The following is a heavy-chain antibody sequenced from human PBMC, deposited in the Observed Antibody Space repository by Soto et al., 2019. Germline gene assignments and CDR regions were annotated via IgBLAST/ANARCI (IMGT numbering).Heavy chain of an antibody. Sequence: GASVKVSCKASGYTFTSYGISWVRQAPGQGLERMGWISAYNGNTNYAQKLQGRVTMTTDTSTSTAYMELRSLRSDDTAVYYCARGPFWYDSSGYYLELDYWGQGTLVTVSS. CDR3: ARGPFWYDSSGYYLELDY. CDR2: ISAYNGNT. J-gene: IGHJ4*02. V-gene: IGHV1-18*01. D-gene: IGHD3-22*01. CDR1: GYTFTSYG.